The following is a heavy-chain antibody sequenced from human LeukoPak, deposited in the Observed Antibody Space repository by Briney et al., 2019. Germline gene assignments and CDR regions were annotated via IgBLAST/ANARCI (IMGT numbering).Heavy chain of an antibody. Sequence: GASVKVSCKASGYTFTDYYMHWVRQAPGQGLEWMGWINPKSVGTNYAQKFQGRVTMTRDTSISTAYMELSSLRSEDTAVYYCARRGRGSINWFDPWGQGTLVTVSS. CDR1: GYTFTDYY. CDR3: ARRGRGSINWFDP. CDR2: INPKSVGT. J-gene: IGHJ5*02. D-gene: IGHD2-2*01. V-gene: IGHV1-2*02.